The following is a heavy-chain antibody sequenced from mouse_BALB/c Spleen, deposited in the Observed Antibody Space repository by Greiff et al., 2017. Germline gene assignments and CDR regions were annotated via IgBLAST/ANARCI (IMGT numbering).Heavy chain of an antibody. Sequence: VQGVESGPGLVAPSQSLSITCTVSGFSLTSYGVHWVRQPPGKGLEWLGVIWAGGSTNYNSALMSRLSISKDNSKSQVFLKMNSLQTDDTAMYYCARGDYRYGGFAYWGQGTLVTVSA. CDR2: IWAGGST. V-gene: IGHV2-9*02. D-gene: IGHD2-14*01. CDR1: GFSLTSYG. CDR3: ARGDYRYGGFAY. J-gene: IGHJ3*01.